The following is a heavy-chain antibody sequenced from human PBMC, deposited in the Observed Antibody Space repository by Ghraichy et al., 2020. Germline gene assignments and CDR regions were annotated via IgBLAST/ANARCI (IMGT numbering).Heavy chain of an antibody. D-gene: IGHD3-10*01. CDR1: GASIRTYY. CDR2: IYPSGST. CDR3: AGDYPSGSYRFDF. Sequence: SQTLSLTCTVSGASIRTYYWSWIRQPSGKGLEWIGYIYPSGSTTYNPSLKSRVTMSLDTSNNQFSLRLNSVTAADSAIYYCAGDYPSGSYRFDFWGQGALVTVFS. J-gene: IGHJ4*02. V-gene: IGHV4-4*09.